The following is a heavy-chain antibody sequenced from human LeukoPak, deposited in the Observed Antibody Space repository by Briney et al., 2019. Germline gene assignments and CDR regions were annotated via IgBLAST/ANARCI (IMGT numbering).Heavy chain of an antibody. CDR2: IKQDGSEK. V-gene: IGHV3-7*01. Sequence: GGSLRLSCAASGFTFSSYWMSWVRQAPGKGLEWVANIKQDGSEKYYVDSVKGRFTISRDNAKNSLYLQMNSLRAEDTAVYYCARALGMKTYYYDSSGPIDYWGQGTLVTVPS. CDR3: ARALGMKTYYYDSSGPIDY. D-gene: IGHD3-22*01. J-gene: IGHJ4*02. CDR1: GFTFSSYW.